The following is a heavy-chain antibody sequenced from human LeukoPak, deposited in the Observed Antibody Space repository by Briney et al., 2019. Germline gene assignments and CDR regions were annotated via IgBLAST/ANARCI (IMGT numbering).Heavy chain of an antibody. CDR3: ARVDTVMAFYFDL. CDR2: IYCAGTT. CDR1: GFTVSTNC. Sequence: GGSLRLSCAASGFTVSTNCMTWVRQAPGKGLEWVSTIYCAGTTYYSDSVMGRFTISRHNSRNTKYLQMNSLRAEDTAVYYCARVDTVMAFYFDLWGQGTLVTVAS. V-gene: IGHV3-53*04. D-gene: IGHD5-18*01. J-gene: IGHJ4*02.